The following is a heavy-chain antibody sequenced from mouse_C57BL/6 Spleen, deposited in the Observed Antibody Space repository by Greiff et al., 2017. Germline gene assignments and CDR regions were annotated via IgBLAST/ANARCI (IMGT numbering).Heavy chain of an antibody. Sequence: EVKVEESEGGLVQPASSMRLSCTASGFPFSRYCMAWVRQVPEKGLEWVANINYDGSSTYYLDSLKSRFIISSDNAKNILYLQMSSLKSEDTATYYCASDTRICYGSSYWYFPVSGTVTTVTVSS. D-gene: IGHD1-1*01. V-gene: IGHV5-16*01. CDR1: GFPFSRYC. J-gene: IGHJ1*03. CDR2: INYDGSST. CDR3: ASDTRICYGSSYWYFPV.